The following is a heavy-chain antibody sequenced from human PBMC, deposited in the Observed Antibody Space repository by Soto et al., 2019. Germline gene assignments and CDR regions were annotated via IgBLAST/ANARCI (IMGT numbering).Heavy chain of an antibody. D-gene: IGHD2-2*01. V-gene: IGHV3-48*01. CDR1: GFTFSTYS. J-gene: IGHJ6*03. Sequence: GGSLRLSCAASGFTFSTYSMNWVRQAPAKGLEWVSYISSGSTYYADSVKGRFTISRHNSKNTLYLQMNSLRAEDTAVYYCAKGYCSSTSCFGHYYMDVWGKGTTVTVSS. CDR2: ISSGST. CDR3: AKGYCSSTSCFGHYYMDV.